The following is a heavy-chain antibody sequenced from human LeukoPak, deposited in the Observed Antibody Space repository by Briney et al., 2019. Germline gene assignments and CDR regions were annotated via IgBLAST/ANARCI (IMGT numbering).Heavy chain of an antibody. CDR2: IYSTGNT. CDR1: GGSISNQY. V-gene: IGHV4-59*11. J-gene: IGHJ4*02. Sequence: KPSETLSITCTVSGGSISNQYWSWIRQPPGKGLEWIGYIYSTGNTNYNPSLKSRVTISVDTSKNQFFLNLSSVTDADTALYYCARGHYYDSSGDYWGQGTLVTVTS. D-gene: IGHD3-22*01. CDR3: ARGHYYDSSGDY.